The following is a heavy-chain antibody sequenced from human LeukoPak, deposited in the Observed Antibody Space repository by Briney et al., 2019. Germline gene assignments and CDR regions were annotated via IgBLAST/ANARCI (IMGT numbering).Heavy chain of an antibody. CDR3: AREEHCSGGSCYLYYFDY. D-gene: IGHD2-15*01. Sequence: SQTLSLTCTVSGGSISSGSYYWSWIRQPAGKGLEWIGRIYTSGSTNYNPSLKSRVTMSVDTSKNQFSLKLSSVTAADTAVYYCAREEHCSGGSCYLYYFDYWGQGTLVTVSS. CDR2: IYTSGST. CDR1: GGSISSGSYY. V-gene: IGHV4-61*02. J-gene: IGHJ4*02.